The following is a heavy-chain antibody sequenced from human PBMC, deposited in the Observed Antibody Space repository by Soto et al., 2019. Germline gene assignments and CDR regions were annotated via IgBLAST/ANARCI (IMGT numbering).Heavy chain of an antibody. V-gene: IGHV1-3*01. J-gene: IGHJ4*02. D-gene: IGHD7-27*01. CDR1: GFTFTSHA. CDR2: INAGNGNT. Sequence: QVHLVQSATEVKRPGASVKVSCQTSGFTFTSHAIQWVRQAPGQRPEWLGWINAGNGNTKYSRRFQGRITITRETAASTAYMELDSLTSEDTALFYCARAPINPKWGVTMFDYWGQGTLVTVSS. CDR3: ARAPINPKWGVTMFDY.